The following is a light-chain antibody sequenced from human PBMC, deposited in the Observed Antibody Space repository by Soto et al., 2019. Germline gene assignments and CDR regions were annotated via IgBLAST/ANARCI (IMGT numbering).Light chain of an antibody. CDR1: ESVSSN. V-gene: IGKV3-15*01. CDR2: GAY. CDR3: QEDNNWPPVHS. J-gene: IGKJ2*03. Sequence: EIVMTQSPATLSVSPRERATLSCRASESVSSNLAWYQQTPGKAPRLLIYGAYTRATGIPARFSGSGSGTEFTLTISSLQSEDFAVYYCQEDNNWPPVHSFGQGTKLEI.